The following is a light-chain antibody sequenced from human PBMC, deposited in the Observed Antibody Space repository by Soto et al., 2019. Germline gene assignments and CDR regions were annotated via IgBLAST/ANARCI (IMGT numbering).Light chain of an antibody. CDR2: GAS. CDR3: QQHRSAPPSWT. J-gene: IGKJ1*01. V-gene: IGKV3-20*01. CDR1: QSVSNNY. Sequence: EIVLTQSPGTLSLPPGERATLSCSASQSVSNNYLGWYQHKPGQPPRLLIFGASSRATGIPDRFSGSGSGTDFTLTISRLEPEDFAVYYCQQHRSAPPSWTFGPGTKVEI.